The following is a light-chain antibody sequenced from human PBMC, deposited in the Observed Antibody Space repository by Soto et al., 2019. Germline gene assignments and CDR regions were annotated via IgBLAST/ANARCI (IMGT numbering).Light chain of an antibody. CDR3: QQSYSTPYT. J-gene: IGKJ2*01. CDR1: QSISIY. Sequence: DNPMTQSPSSLSASVGDRVTITCRASQSISIYLNWYQQKPGKAPKLLIYGASSLQSGVPSRFSGSGSGTHFTLIISSLQPEDFATYYCQQSYSTPYTFGQGTNVEIK. V-gene: IGKV1-39*01. CDR2: GAS.